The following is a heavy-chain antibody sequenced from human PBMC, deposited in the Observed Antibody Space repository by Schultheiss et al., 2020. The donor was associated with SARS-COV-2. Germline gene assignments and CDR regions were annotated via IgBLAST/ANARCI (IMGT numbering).Heavy chain of an antibody. CDR3: AKELGSVLLRFLEWLPHDAFDI. Sequence: GGSLRLSCAASGFTFSSYGMHWVRQAPGKGLEWVAVISYDGSNKYYADSVKGRFTISRDNSKNTLHLQMNSLRAEDTAVYYCAKELGSVLLRFLEWLPHDAFDIWGQGTMVTVSS. CDR2: ISYDGSNK. J-gene: IGHJ3*02. D-gene: IGHD3-3*01. V-gene: IGHV3-30*18. CDR1: GFTFSSYG.